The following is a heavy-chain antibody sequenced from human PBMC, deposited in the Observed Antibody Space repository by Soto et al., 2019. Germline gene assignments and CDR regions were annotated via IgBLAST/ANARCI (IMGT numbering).Heavy chain of an antibody. V-gene: IGHV3-23*01. CDR2: ISGSGGST. CDR1: GFTFGSYA. J-gene: IGHJ6*02. Sequence: GGSLRLSCAASGFTFGSYAMSWVRQAPGKGLEWVSAISGSGGSTYYADSVKGRFTISRDNSKNTLYLQMNSLRAEDTAVYYCAKDTYDILTGYYNIITYYYYYGMDVWGQGTTVTVSS. CDR3: AKDTYDILTGYYNIITYYYYYGMDV. D-gene: IGHD3-9*01.